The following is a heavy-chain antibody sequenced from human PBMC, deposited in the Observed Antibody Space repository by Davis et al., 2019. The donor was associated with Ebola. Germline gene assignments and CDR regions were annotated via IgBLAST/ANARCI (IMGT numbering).Heavy chain of an antibody. CDR2: IYYSGST. Sequence: SETLSLTCTVSGGSVSSGYYYWSWVRQPPGKGLEWFGYIYYSGSTKNSPSLKSRVTISVDTSKNQFSLKLRSVTTADTAVYYCARGSSTYYGDYPFDYWGQGTLVTVSS. CDR1: GGSVSSGYYY. CDR3: ARGSSTYYGDYPFDY. J-gene: IGHJ4*02. V-gene: IGHV4-61*01. D-gene: IGHD4-17*01.